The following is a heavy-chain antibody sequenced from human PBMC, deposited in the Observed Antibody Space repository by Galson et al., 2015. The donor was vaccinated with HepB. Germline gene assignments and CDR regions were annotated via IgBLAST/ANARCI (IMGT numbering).Heavy chain of an antibody. CDR3: ARDYGDYGEHYFDY. J-gene: IGHJ4*02. CDR2: IRTKANTYAT. V-gene: IGHV3-73*01. CDR1: GFTFSGSA. D-gene: IGHD4-17*01. Sequence: SLRLSCAASGFTFSGSAMHWVRQASGKGLEWVGHIRTKANTYATAYATSVKGGFTISRDDSKNTAYLQMNSLTTEDTAVYYCARDYGDYGEHYFDYWGQGTLVTVSS.